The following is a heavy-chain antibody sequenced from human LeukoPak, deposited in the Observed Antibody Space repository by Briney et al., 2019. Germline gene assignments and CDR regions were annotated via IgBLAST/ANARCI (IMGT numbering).Heavy chain of an antibody. J-gene: IGHJ4*02. CDR3: AKDRGEDIVVVPAALDY. D-gene: IGHD2-2*01. V-gene: IGHV3-30*18. CDR2: ISYDGSNK. CDR1: GFTFSSYG. Sequence: GRSLRLSCAASGFTFSSYGMHWVRQAPGKGLEWVAVISYDGSNKYYADSVKGRFTISRDNSKNTLYLQMNSLRAEDTAVYYCAKDRGEDIVVVPAALDYWGQGTLVTVSS.